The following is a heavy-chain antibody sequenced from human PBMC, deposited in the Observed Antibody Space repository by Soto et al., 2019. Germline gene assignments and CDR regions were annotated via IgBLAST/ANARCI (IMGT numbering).Heavy chain of an antibody. CDR1: GGSISDHY. V-gene: IGHV4-59*11. J-gene: IGHJ4*02. CDR3: ATRLYTSGVLFDY. Sequence: PSETLSLTCTVSGGSISDHYYMWIRQSPGKGLEYIGYIYNGGRTDYNPSLKSRVIISVDTSKNQFSLKLTSVTAADTAVYYCATRLYTSGVLFDYWGQGTQVTVSS. D-gene: IGHD2-2*02. CDR2: IYNGGRT.